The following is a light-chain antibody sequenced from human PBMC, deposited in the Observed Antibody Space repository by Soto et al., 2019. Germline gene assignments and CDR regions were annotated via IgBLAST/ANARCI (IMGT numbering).Light chain of an antibody. CDR1: QSFTSTY. CDR2: ATS. CDR3: QDSSTSPWP. Sequence: EIVLTQSPGTLSLSPGERATLSCRAVQSFTSTYMAWYQQKPGQAPRLLIYATSFRATGIPDRFRGSGSGTDFTLTISSLEPEDSAVYYCQDSSTSPWPFGQGTKVDIK. V-gene: IGKV3-20*01. J-gene: IGKJ1*01.